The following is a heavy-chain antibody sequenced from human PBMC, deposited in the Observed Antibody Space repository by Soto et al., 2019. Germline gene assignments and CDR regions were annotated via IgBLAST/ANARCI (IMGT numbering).Heavy chain of an antibody. CDR1: GFIFSNYA. D-gene: IGHD2-2*01. CDR3: AKESCISTNC. Sequence: GSLRLSCAASGFIFSNYAMNWVRQPPGKGLEWVSGIGDNGDSTYCADSVKGRFTISRDNSKNTLYLQINSLRAEDTAVYYCAKESCISTNCWGQGTLVTVSS. CDR2: IGDNGDST. J-gene: IGHJ4*02. V-gene: IGHV3-23*01.